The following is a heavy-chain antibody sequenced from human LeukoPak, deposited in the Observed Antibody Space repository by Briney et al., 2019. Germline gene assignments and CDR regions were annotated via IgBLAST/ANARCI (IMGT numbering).Heavy chain of an antibody. D-gene: IGHD3-10*01. J-gene: IGHJ4*02. V-gene: IGHV4-30-2*01. Sequence: PSETLSLTCAVSGGSISSGGYSWSWIRQPPGKGLEWIGYIYHSGSTYYNPSLKSRVTISVDRSKNQFSLKLSSVTAAGTAVYYCARAPYYYGSGSYYDLRSDYFDYWGQGTLVTVSS. CDR3: ARAPYYYGSGSYYDLRSDYFDY. CDR1: GGSISSGGYS. CDR2: IYHSGST.